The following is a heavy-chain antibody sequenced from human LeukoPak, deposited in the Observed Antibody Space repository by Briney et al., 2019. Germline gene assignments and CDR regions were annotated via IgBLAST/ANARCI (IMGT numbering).Heavy chain of an antibody. D-gene: IGHD4-17*01. J-gene: IGHJ4*02. CDR2: ISYDGSNK. V-gene: IGHV3-30*18. Sequence: GGSLRLSCAASGFIFKTYAMHWVRQAPGKGLEWVAIISYDGSNKYYADSVKSRFTISRDNSKNTLYVQMNSLRAEDTAVYYCAKDTDYGDHTSDYWGQGTLVTVSS. CDR1: GFIFKTYA. CDR3: AKDTDYGDHTSDY.